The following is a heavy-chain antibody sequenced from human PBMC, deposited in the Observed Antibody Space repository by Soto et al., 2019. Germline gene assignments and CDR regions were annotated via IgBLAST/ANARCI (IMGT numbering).Heavy chain of an antibody. J-gene: IGHJ4*02. CDR2: IYYSGST. CDR1: GGSISSHY. Sequence: PSETLSLTCTVSGGSISSHYWSWIRQPPGKGLEWIGYIYYSGSTNYNPSLKSRVTISVDTSKNQFSLKLSSVTAADTAVYYCARPTYNSGSPFDYWGQGTLVTVPQ. D-gene: IGHD1-20*01. V-gene: IGHV4-59*11. CDR3: ARPTYNSGSPFDY.